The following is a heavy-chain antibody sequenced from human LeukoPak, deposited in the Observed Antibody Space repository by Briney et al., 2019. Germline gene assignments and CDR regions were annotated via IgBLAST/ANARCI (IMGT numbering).Heavy chain of an antibody. D-gene: IGHD3-3*01. CDR1: GYTFTSYG. J-gene: IGHJ6*02. CDR3: ARDHGVTIFGVVTESRYYYGMDV. CDR2: VIAYNGNT. V-gene: IGHV1-18*01. Sequence: ASVKVSCKASGYTFTSYGISWVRQAPGQGLEWMGWVIAYNGNTNYAQKLQGRVTMTTDTSTSTAYMELRSLRSDDTAVYYCARDHGVTIFGVVTESRYYYGMDVWGQGTTVTVSS.